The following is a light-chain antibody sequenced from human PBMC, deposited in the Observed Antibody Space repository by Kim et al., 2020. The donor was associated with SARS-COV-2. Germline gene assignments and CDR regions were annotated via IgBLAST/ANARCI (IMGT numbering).Light chain of an antibody. J-gene: IGLJ2*01. CDR2: YDG. V-gene: IGLV3-21*04. Sequence: VSVAPGKPARITCGGNNIGSKSVHWYQQKPGQAPVLVIYYDGDRPSGIPERFSGSISGNTATLTISRVEAGDEADYYCQVWDSGVVFGGGTQLTVL. CDR3: QVWDSGVV. CDR1: NIGSKS.